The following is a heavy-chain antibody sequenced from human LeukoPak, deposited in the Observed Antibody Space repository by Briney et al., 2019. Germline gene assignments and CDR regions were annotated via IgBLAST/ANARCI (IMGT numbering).Heavy chain of an antibody. J-gene: IGHJ6*03. V-gene: IGHV1-46*01. Sequence: GGSLRLSCAASGFTFSTYVMHWVRQAPGQGLEWMGIINPSGGSTSYAQKFQGRVTMTRDTSTSTVYVELSSLRSEDTAAYYCALRGYSYGPTSGDYYYYMDVWGKGTAVTVSS. CDR1: GFTFSTYV. CDR2: INPSGGST. CDR3: ALRGYSYGPTSGDYYYYMDV. D-gene: IGHD5-18*01.